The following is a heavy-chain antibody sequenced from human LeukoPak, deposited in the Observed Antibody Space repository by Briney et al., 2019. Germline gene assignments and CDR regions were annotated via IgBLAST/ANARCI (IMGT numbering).Heavy chain of an antibody. V-gene: IGHV1-2*02. J-gene: IGHJ5*02. CDR2: INPNSGGT. CDR1: GYTFTFYY. CDR3: ARGLWFGELIYNKAWFDP. Sequence: ASVKVSCTASGYTFTFYYMHWVRQAPGQGLEWMGWINPNSGGTTYAQKFQGRVTMTRDTSISTAYMELSRLRSDDTAVYFRARGLWFGELIYNKAWFDPWGQGTLVTVSS. D-gene: IGHD3-10*01.